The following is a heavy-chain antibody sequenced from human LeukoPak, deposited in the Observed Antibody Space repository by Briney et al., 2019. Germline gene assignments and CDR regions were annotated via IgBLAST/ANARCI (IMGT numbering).Heavy chain of an antibody. D-gene: IGHD3-3*01. V-gene: IGHV3-23*01. J-gene: IGHJ4*02. CDR1: GFTFSSYA. CDR2: ISGSGGST. CDR3: AKSVIFWSGYFGYYFDY. Sequence: PGGSLRLSCAASGFTFSSYAMSWVRQAPGKGLEWVSAISGSGGSTYYADSVKGRFTISRDNSKNTLYLQMNSLRAEDTAVYYCAKSVIFWSGYFGYYFDYWGQGTQVTVSS.